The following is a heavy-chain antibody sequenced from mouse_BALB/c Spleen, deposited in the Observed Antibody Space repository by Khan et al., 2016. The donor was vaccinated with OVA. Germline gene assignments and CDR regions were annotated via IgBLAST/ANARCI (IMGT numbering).Heavy chain of an antibody. J-gene: IGHJ3*01. CDR1: GYTFADSG. CDR2: ISTYYGNI. Sequence: VQLQQSGPEPVRPGASVKTSCKGSGYTFADSGMHWVRQSHAKSLEWIGVISTYYGNIKYNQKFAGRATMTVDKSSSTAYMELARLTSEDSAVYVCTRDGISEFAYWGQGTLVTVSA. V-gene: IGHV1S137*01. CDR3: TRDGISEFAY. D-gene: IGHD2-3*01.